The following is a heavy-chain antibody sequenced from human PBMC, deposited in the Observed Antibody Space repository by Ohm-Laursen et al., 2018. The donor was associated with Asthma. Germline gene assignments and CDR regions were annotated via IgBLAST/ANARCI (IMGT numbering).Heavy chain of an antibody. V-gene: IGHV3-30*03. Sequence: SLRLSCSASGFTFSSFAMHWVRQAPGKGLEWVAVISYDGSNKYYADSVKGRFTISRDNSKNTLYLQMNSLRAEDTAVYYCARDGCSGNSCYYFDYWGQGTLVTVSS. CDR3: ARDGCSGNSCYYFDY. CDR1: GFTFSSFA. J-gene: IGHJ4*02. D-gene: IGHD2-15*01. CDR2: ISYDGSNK.